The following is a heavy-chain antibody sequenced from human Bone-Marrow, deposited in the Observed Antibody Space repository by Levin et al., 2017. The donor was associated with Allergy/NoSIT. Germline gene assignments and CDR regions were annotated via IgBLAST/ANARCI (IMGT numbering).Heavy chain of an antibody. J-gene: IGHJ4*02. D-gene: IGHD6-13*01. V-gene: IGHV2-5*01. Sequence: SGPTLVKPTQTLTLNCNFSGFSLTPPGLGVGWIRLPPGKALDWLALISWRDEKLYNPSLKTRLSIAAETSLNHLVLTLTDVSRLDTATYYCPHRQSASLPWYFDDWGRGFLVTVSS. CDR3: PHRQSASLPWYFDD. CDR1: GFSLTPPGLG. CDR2: ISWRDEK.